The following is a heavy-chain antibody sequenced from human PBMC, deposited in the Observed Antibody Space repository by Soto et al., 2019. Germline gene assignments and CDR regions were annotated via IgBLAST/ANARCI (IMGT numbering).Heavy chain of an antibody. D-gene: IGHD3-3*01. Sequence: QVQLQQWGAGLLKPSETLSLTCAVYGGSFSGYYWSWIRQPPGKGLEWIGEINHSGSTNYNPSLKSRVTISVDTSKNQFSLTLSSVTAADTAVYYCARGMVLEWLSSFDYWGQGTLVTVSS. CDR3: ARGMVLEWLSSFDY. CDR2: INHSGST. V-gene: IGHV4-34*01. J-gene: IGHJ4*02. CDR1: GGSFSGYY.